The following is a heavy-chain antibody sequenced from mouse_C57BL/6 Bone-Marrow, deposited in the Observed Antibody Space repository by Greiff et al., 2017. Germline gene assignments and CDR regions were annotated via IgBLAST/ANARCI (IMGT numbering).Heavy chain of an antibody. CDR3: AKKKDYSKSCFDY. J-gene: IGHJ2*01. V-gene: IGHV2-5*01. D-gene: IGHD2-5*01. CDR1: GFSLTSYG. Sequence: VQLVESGPGLVQPSQSLSITCTVSGFSLTSYGVHWVRQSPGKGLEWLGVIWRGGSTDYNAAFMSRLSITKDNSKSQVFFKMNSLQADDTAIYYCAKKKDYSKSCFDYWGQGTTLTVSS. CDR2: IWRGGST.